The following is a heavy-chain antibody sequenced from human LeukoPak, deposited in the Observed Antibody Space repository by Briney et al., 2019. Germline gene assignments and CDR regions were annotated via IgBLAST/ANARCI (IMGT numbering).Heavy chain of an antibody. V-gene: IGHV3-23*01. D-gene: IGHD4-17*01. CDR1: GFTFSNFA. Sequence: GGSLRLSCAASGFTFSNFAMSCVRQAPGKGLEWVSAISGSGGSTYYADSVKGRFTISRDNYKNTLSLQINSMRAEGTAVYYCAKDQYDFVDYVADYWGQGTLVTVSS. J-gene: IGHJ4*02. CDR2: ISGSGGST. CDR3: AKDQYDFVDYVADY.